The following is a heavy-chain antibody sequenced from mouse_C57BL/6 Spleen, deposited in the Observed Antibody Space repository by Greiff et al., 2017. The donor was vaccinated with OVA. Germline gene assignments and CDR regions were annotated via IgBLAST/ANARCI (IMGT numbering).Heavy chain of an antibody. D-gene: IGHD1-1*01. CDR2: ISSGGSYT. Sequence: EVQLQQSGGDLVKPGGSLKLSCAASGFTFSSYGMSWVRQTPDKRLEWVATISSGGSYTYYPDSVKGRFTISRDNAKNTLYLQMSSLKSEDTAMDYCARLGITTVVATFDYWGQGTTLTVSS. V-gene: IGHV5-6*01. CDR3: ARLGITTVVATFDY. CDR1: GFTFSSYG. J-gene: IGHJ2*01.